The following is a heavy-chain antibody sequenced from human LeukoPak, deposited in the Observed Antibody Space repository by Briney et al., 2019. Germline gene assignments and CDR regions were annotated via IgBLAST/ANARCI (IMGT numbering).Heavy chain of an antibody. V-gene: IGHV3-21*01. Sequence: GGSLRLSCAASGFTFSSYAMSWVRQAPGKGLEWVSSISSSSSYIYYADSVKGRFTISRDNAKNSLYLQMNSLRAEDTAVYYCASSSGWYRSYFDYWGQGTLVTVSS. D-gene: IGHD6-19*01. CDR2: ISSSSSYI. CDR3: ASSSGWYRSYFDY. CDR1: GFTFSSYA. J-gene: IGHJ4*02.